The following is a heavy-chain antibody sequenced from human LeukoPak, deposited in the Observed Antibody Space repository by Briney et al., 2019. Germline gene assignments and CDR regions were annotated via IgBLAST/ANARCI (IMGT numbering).Heavy chain of an antibody. CDR3: VKVGDSGYGEYYQH. CDR2: FYSGGNT. V-gene: IGHV3-53*05. D-gene: IGHD5-12*01. J-gene: IGHJ1*01. Sequence: GGSLRLSCAASGFTVSSKYMSWVRQAPGKGLEWVSVFYSGGNTYYADSVRGRFTISRDNSKNTLYLQMSSLRAEDTALYYCVKVGDSGYGEYYQHWGQGTLVTVSS. CDR1: GFTVSSKY.